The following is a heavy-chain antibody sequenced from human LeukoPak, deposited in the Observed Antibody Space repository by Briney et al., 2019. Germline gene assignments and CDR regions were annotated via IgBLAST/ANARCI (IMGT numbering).Heavy chain of an antibody. D-gene: IGHD4-23*01. CDR2: INHSGST. J-gene: IGHJ6*03. CDR3: ARSLRTTVVGYYYYYMDV. CDR1: GGSFSGYY. V-gene: IGHV4-34*01. Sequence: SETLSLTCAVYGGSFSGYYWSWIRQPPAKGLEWIGEINHSGSTNYNPSLKSRVTISVDTSKNQFSLKLSSVTAADTAVYYCARSLRTTVVGYYYYYMDVWGKGTTVTISS.